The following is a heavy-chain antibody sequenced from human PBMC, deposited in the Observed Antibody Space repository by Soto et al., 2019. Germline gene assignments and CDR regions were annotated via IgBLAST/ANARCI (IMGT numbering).Heavy chain of an antibody. D-gene: IGHD3-3*01. CDR3: AGGSDFWRFDH. CDR1: GSTFSGSA. Sequence: EVQLVESGGGLVQPGGSLKLSCAVSGSTFSGSAIHWVRQASGKGLEWVGRVRNKVNNYATAYATSVEGRFSISRDDSGNTAYLQMNGPKTEDTAIYYCAGGSDFWRFDHWGQGTLVTVSS. J-gene: IGHJ4*02. CDR2: VRNKVNNYAT. V-gene: IGHV3-73*01.